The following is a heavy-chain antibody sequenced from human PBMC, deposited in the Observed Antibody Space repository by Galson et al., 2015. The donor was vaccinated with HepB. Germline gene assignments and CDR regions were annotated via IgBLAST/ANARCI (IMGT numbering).Heavy chain of an antibody. CDR2: IIPIFGTA. D-gene: IGHD2-2*01. CDR3: ARELMHQLLPNYYYYGMDV. CDR1: GGTFSSYA. V-gene: IGHV1-69*13. Sequence: SVKVSCKASGGTFSSYAISWVRQAPGQGLEWMGGIIPIFGTANYAQKFQGRVTITADESTSTAYMELSSLRSEDTAVYYCARELMHQLLPNYYYYGMDVWGQGTTVTVSS. J-gene: IGHJ6*02.